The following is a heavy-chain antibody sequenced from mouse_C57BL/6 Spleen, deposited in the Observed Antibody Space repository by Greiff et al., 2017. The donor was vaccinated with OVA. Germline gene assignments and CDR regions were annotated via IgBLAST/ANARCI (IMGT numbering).Heavy chain of an antibody. CDR3: TTLITTVEGFAY. V-gene: IGHV14-4*01. D-gene: IGHD1-1*01. CDR2: IDPENGDT. CDR1: GFNIKDDY. J-gene: IGHJ3*01. Sequence: EVQLQQSGAELVRPGASVKLSCTASGFNIKDDYMHWVKQRPEQGLEWIGWIDPENGDTEYASKFQGKATIPADTSSNTAYLQLSSLTSEDTAVYYCTTLITTVEGFAYWGQGTLVTVSA.